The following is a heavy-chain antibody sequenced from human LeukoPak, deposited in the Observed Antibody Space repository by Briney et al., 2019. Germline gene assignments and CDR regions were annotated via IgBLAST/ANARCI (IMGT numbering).Heavy chain of an antibody. CDR1: GGSFSGYY. J-gene: IGHJ4*02. CDR3: AGWSGYYYGSGSYPIDY. V-gene: IGHV4-59*01. D-gene: IGHD3-10*01. CDR2: IYYSGST. Sequence: SETLSLTCAVYGGSFSGYYWSWIRQPPGKGLEWIGYIYYSGSTNYNPSLKSRVTISVDTSKNQFSLKLSSVTAADTAVYYCAGWSGYYYGSGSYPIDYWGQGTLVTVSS.